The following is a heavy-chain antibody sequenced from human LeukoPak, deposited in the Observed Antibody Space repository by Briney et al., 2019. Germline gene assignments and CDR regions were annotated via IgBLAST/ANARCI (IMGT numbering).Heavy chain of an antibody. CDR2: IKPDGSEG. D-gene: IGHD2-2*01. CDR1: GFTFSTYY. CDR3: AGYRYCSSANWYGDY. V-gene: IGHV3-7*03. Sequence: GGSLRLSCAASGFTFSTYYMSWVRQAPGKGLEWVANIKPDGSEGYYVDSVKGRFTISRDNAKNSLYLQMNSLRAEDTAVYYCAGYRYCSSANWYGDYWGQGTLVTVSS. J-gene: IGHJ4*02.